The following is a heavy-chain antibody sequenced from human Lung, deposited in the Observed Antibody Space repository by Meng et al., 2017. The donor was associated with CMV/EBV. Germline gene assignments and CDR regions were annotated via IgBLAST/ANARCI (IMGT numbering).Heavy chain of an antibody. V-gene: IGHV3-23*01. CDR1: GFTFNKYA. Sequence: GEXXKISCAASGFTFNKYAMTWVRQAPGKGLEWVSIISAVIDNTYYADSVKGRFTLSRDNSMNTLYLQMHSLRAEDTAIYFCAKGLGTTGWSSPLDTWGRGXLVTVSS. CDR3: AKGLGTTGWSSPLDT. CDR2: ISAVIDNT. J-gene: IGHJ5*02. D-gene: IGHD6-19*01.